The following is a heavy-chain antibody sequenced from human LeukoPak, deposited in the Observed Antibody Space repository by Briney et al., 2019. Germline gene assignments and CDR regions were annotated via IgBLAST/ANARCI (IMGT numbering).Heavy chain of an antibody. CDR2: ISYDGSNK. CDR3: AKGSCSSASCYSYYYMDV. V-gene: IGHV3-30-3*01. D-gene: IGHD2-2*02. CDR1: GFTFSSYA. J-gene: IGHJ6*03. Sequence: GGSLRLSCAASGFTFSSYAMHWVRQAPGKGLEWVAVISYDGSNKYYADSVKGRFTISRDNSKNTLYLQMNSLRAEDTAVYYCAKGSCSSASCYSYYYMDVWGKGTTVTVSS.